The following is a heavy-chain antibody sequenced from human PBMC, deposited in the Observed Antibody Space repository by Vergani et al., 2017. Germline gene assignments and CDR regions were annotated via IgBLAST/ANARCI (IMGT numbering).Heavy chain of an antibody. CDR1: GYSFTNYW. V-gene: IGHV5-51*01. Sequence: EVQLVQSGAEVKKPGESLNISCQISGYSFTNYWIGWVRQMPGKNLEWMGIIHPADSDTKYSPSFQGQVTISVDKSISAAYLQRSSLGGSDSAMYYCARRYGRGSSGSKYFDYWGQGTLVTVSS. CDR2: IHPADSDT. D-gene: IGHD1-26*01. J-gene: IGHJ4*02. CDR3: ARRYGRGSSGSKYFDY.